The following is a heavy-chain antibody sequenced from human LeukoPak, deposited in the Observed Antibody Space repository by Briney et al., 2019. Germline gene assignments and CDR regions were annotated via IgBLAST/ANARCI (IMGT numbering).Heavy chain of an antibody. CDR1: GYTFTCYD. J-gene: IGHJ4*02. CDR3: AREGLDY. CDR2: IIPIFGTA. V-gene: IGHV1-69*13. Sequence: ASVKVSCEASGYTFTCYDINWVRQATGQGLEWMGGIIPIFGTANYAQKFQGRVTITADESTSTAYMELSSLRSEDTAVYYCAREGLDYWSQGTLVTVSS.